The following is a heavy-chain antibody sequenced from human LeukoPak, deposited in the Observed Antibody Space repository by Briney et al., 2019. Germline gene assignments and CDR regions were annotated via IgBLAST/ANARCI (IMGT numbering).Heavy chain of an antibody. D-gene: IGHD1-26*01. V-gene: IGHV1-2*02. CDR1: GYTFTGYY. CDR2: INPNSGGT. CDR3: ARDWVAAGLREQSDGMDV. J-gene: IGHJ6*02. Sequence: ASVKVSCKASGYTFTGYYMNWVRQAPGEGLDWMGWINPNSGGTNHAQKFQGRVTMTRDTSISTAYMELSRLRSDDTAVYYCARDWVAAGLREQSDGMDVWGQGTTVTVSS.